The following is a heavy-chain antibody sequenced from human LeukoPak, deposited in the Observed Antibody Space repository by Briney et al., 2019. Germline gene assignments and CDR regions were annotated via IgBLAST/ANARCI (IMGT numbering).Heavy chain of an antibody. D-gene: IGHD6-19*01. V-gene: IGHV3-21*04. CDR2: ISSSSSYI. Sequence: PGGSLRLSCAASGFTFSTYSMNWVRQAPGKGLEWVSSISSSSSYIYYADSVKGRFTISRDNAKNSLYLQMNSLRAEDTALYYCAKPRSSGWSDFDYWGQGTLVTVSS. J-gene: IGHJ4*02. CDR1: GFTFSTYS. CDR3: AKPRSSGWSDFDY.